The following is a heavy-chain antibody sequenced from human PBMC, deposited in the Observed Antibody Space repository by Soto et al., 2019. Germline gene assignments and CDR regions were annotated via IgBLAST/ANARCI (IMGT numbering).Heavy chain of an antibody. Sequence: EVQLLESGGGLVQPGGSLRLSCAASGFTFSHYAMSWVRQAPGKGLQWVSTIFGSGAPTHYADSVKGRFGISRDNSTNMLFLEMNSLKDEDTAVYYCTREASSWGFAFDLWGQGKRVAVSS. V-gene: IGHV3-23*01. CDR1: GFTFSHYA. CDR3: TREASSWGFAFDL. D-gene: IGHD3-16*01. CDR2: IFGSGAPT. J-gene: IGHJ3*01.